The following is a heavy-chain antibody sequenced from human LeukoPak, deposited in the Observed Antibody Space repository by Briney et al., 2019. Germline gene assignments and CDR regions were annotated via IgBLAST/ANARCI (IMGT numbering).Heavy chain of an antibody. CDR1: GFTLSSYW. V-gene: IGHV3-74*01. CDR2: INSVGSST. Sequence: GGSLRLSCAASGFTLSSYWMHWVRQAPGKGLVWVSRINSVGSSTSYADSVKGRFTISRDNGKNMLYLQMNSLRAEDTAVYYCTRAHGRITRDAYLDYWGQGTLVTVSS. J-gene: IGHJ4*02. CDR3: TRAHGRITRDAYLDY. D-gene: IGHD3-10*01.